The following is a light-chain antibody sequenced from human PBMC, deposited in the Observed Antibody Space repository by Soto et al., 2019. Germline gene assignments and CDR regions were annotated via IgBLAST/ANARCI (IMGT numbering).Light chain of an antibody. CDR3: QQYYSTPPFT. CDR1: QSVLYSSNNKNY. Sequence: DIVMTQSPDSLAMSLGERATINCKSSQSVLYSSNNKNYLAWYQQKPGQPPKLLIYWASTRESGVPDRVSGSGSGTDFTLTISSLQAEDVAVYYCQQYYSTPPFTFGPGTKVDIK. J-gene: IGKJ3*01. CDR2: WAS. V-gene: IGKV4-1*01.